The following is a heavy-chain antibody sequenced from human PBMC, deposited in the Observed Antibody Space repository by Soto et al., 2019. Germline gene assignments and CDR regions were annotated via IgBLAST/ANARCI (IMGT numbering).Heavy chain of an antibody. CDR1: RYTLYSMV. D-gene: IGHD3-3*01. V-gene: IGHV3-23*01. CDR2: ISGSGDNT. CDR3: AKGAYYDFWSGYSAFDC. Sequence: SMKLACAACRYTLYSMVMIWSRQTQGKGLEWVSAISGSGDNTYYAESVKGRFSISRDNSKNTLYLQMNSLRAEDTAIYYCAKGAYYDFWSGYSAFDCWGQGTLVTVSS. J-gene: IGHJ4*02.